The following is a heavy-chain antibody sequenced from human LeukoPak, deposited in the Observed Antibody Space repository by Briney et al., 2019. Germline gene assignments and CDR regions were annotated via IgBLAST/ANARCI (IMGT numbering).Heavy chain of an antibody. CDR3: VRLRLRLREGYYYYYGMDV. CDR1: GFTFSTYK. V-gene: IGHV3-21*01. CDR2: ISSSSNNK. Sequence: GGSLRLSCVASGFTFSTYKVTWVRQAPGKGLEWVSSISSSSNNKRYADSVKGRFTISRDNGNNSLYLQVNGLRAEDTAIYYRVRLRLRLREGYYYYYGMDVWGQGTTVIVSS. J-gene: IGHJ6*02.